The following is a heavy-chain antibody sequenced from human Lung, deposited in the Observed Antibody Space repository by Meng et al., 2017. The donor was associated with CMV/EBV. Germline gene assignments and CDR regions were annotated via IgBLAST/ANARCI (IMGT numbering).Heavy chain of an antibody. CDR3: ARARSPTHFDY. Sequence: GXXRLSCTASGFTFSTYDFHWVRQPTGKGLEWVSSIGTVGDTYSIGSVKGRFIISREDAKNSVYLQMNGLRDGDTGLYYCARARSPTHFDYSGQGPLVTVSS. J-gene: IGHJ4*02. CDR2: IGTVGDT. CDR1: GFTFSTYD. V-gene: IGHV3-13*01.